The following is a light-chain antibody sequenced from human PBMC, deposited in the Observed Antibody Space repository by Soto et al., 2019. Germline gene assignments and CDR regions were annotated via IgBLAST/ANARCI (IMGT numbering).Light chain of an antibody. V-gene: IGKV3-15*01. CDR1: QTISTN. J-gene: IGKJ1*01. CDR2: GAS. CDR3: QQYNSYPRT. Sequence: EVVMTQSPATLSVSPGERATLSCRASQTISTNLAWYQQKPGQAPRLLIYGASTRAAGIPARFSGSGSGTEFTLIISSLQSEDFAVYYCQQYNSYPRTFGQGTKVDIK.